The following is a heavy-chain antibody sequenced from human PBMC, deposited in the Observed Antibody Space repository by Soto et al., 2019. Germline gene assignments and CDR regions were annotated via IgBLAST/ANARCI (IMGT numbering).Heavy chain of an antibody. J-gene: IGHJ4*02. CDR3: ASLYYYDSSEHYFDY. CDR1: GGTFSSYA. V-gene: IGHV1-69*13. CDR2: IIPIFGTA. Sequence: SVKVSCKASGGTFSSYAISWVRQAPGQGLEWMGGIIPIFGTANYAQKFQGRVTITADESTSTAYMELSSLRSEDTAVYYCASLYYYDSSEHYFDYWGQGTLVTVSS. D-gene: IGHD3-22*01.